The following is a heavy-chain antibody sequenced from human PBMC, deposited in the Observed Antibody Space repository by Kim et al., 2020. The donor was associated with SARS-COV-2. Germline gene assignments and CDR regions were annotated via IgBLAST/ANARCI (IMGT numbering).Heavy chain of an antibody. D-gene: IGHD6-19*01. CDR2: INHSGST. V-gene: IGHV4-34*01. Sequence: SETLSLTCAVYGGSFSGYYWSWIRQPPGKGLEWIGEINHSGSTNYNPSLKSRVTISVDTSKNQFSLKLSSVTAADTAVYYCARWGQWLVRGFWFDPWGQGTLVTVSS. CDR1: GGSFSGYY. CDR3: ARWGQWLVRGFWFDP. J-gene: IGHJ5*02.